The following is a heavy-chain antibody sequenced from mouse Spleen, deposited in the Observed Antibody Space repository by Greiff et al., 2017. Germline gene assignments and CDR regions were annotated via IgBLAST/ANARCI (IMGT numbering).Heavy chain of an antibody. CDR3: ARDYYGSSYGGYFDV. CDR1: GFTFSSYA. J-gene: IGHJ1*03. D-gene: IGHD1-1*01. CDR2: ISDGGSYT. Sequence: EVKLMESGGGLVKPGGSLKLSCAASGFTFSSYAMSWVRQTPEKRLEWVATISDGGSYTYYPDNVKGRFTISRDNAKNNLYLQMSHLKSEDTAMYYCARDYYGSSYGGYFDVWGTGTTVTVSS. V-gene: IGHV5-4*01.